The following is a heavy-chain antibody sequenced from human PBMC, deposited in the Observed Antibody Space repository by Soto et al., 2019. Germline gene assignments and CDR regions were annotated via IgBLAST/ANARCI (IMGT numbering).Heavy chain of an antibody. D-gene: IGHD2-2*01. Sequence: ASVKVSCKDSVYTFTSHAMHWLRQAPGQRLEWMGWMNTVNGNTKYSQKFQGRVTITRDTSASTAYMELSSLRSEDTAVYYCARVPTAIRDYYMDVWGHGTTVTVSS. CDR1: VYTFTSHA. J-gene: IGHJ6*03. CDR3: ARVPTAIRDYYMDV. V-gene: IGHV1-3*04. CDR2: MNTVNGNT.